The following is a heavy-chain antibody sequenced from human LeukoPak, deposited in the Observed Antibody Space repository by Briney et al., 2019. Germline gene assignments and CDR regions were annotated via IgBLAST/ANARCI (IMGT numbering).Heavy chain of an antibody. CDR1: GFTFSDYY. J-gene: IGHJ3*02. CDR2: ISSSGSTI. V-gene: IGHV3-11*01. Sequence: GGSLRLSCAASGFTFSDYYMSWIRQAPGKGLEWASYISSSGSTIYYADSVKGRFTISRDNAKNSLYLQMNSLRAEDTAVYYCARGSSLGYCSSTSCYRYFGAFDIWGQGTMVTVSS. CDR3: ARGSSLGYCSSTSCYRYFGAFDI. D-gene: IGHD2-2*01.